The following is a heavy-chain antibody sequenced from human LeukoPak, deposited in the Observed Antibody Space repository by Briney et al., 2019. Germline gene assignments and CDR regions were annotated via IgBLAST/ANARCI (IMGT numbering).Heavy chain of an antibody. CDR1: GFTVSSNY. D-gene: IGHD6-19*01. J-gene: IGHJ5*02. CDR2: IYSGGST. V-gene: IGHV3-53*01. Sequence: PGGSLRLSCAASGFTVSSNYMSWVRQAPGKGLEWVSVIYSGGSTYYADSVKGRFTISRDNSKNTLYLQMNSLRAEDTAVYYCARGQWLVNQLPSRNWFDPWGQGTLVTVSS. CDR3: ARGQWLVNQLPSRNWFDP.